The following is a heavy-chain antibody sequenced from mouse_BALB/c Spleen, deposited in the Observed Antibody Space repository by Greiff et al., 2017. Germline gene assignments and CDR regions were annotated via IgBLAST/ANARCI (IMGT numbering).Heavy chain of an antibody. CDR2: ISSGGSYT. CDR3: ARRTTVVYYYAMDY. J-gene: IGHJ4*01. CDR1: GFTFSSYG. Sequence: EVMLVESGGDLVKPGGSLKLSCAASGFTFSSYGMSWVRQTPDKRLEWVATISSGGSYTYYPDSVKGRFTISRDNAKNTLYLQMSSLKSEDTAMYYCARRTTVVYYYAMDYWGQGTSVTVSS. D-gene: IGHD1-1*01. V-gene: IGHV5-6*02.